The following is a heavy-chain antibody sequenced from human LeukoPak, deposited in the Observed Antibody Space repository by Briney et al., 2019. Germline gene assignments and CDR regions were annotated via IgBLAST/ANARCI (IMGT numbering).Heavy chain of an antibody. CDR1: GCTFTSYD. Sequence: ASVKVSCKASGCTFTSYDINWVRQATGQGLEWMGWMNPNSGNTGYAQKFQGRVTMTRNTSISTAYMELSSLRFEDTAVYYCARGPSSSSNYYYYYYMDVWGKGTTVTVSS. D-gene: IGHD6-6*01. CDR3: ARGPSSSSNYYYYYYMDV. J-gene: IGHJ6*03. CDR2: MNPNSGNT. V-gene: IGHV1-8*01.